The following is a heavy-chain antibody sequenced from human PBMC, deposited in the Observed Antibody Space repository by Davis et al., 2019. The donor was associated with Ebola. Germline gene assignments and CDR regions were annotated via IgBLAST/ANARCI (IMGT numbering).Heavy chain of an antibody. Sequence: PSETLSLTCAVYGGSFSGYYWSWIRQPPGKGLEWIGEINHSGSTNYNPSLKSRVTISVDTSKNQFSLKLSSVTAADTAVYYCARAASKYQLLKAFDIWGQGTMVTVSS. CDR1: GGSFSGYY. D-gene: IGHD2-2*01. CDR2: INHSGST. J-gene: IGHJ3*02. CDR3: ARAASKYQLLKAFDI. V-gene: IGHV4-34*01.